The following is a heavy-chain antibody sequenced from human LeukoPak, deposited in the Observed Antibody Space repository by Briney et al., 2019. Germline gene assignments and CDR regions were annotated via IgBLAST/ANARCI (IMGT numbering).Heavy chain of an antibody. D-gene: IGHD5-12*01. J-gene: IGHJ4*02. CDR1: GFTFSNYS. Sequence: AGSLTLACSAYGFTFSNYSMSWVRQPPGKGLEWVAHINQNGSEEHYMDSVKARFIISRDIAKNSLSLQVDRLRAEDTAVYYCVRDGGVSGYDLLDYWGQGTLVTVSS. V-gene: IGHV3-7*01. CDR2: INQNGSEE. CDR3: VRDGGVSGYDLLDY.